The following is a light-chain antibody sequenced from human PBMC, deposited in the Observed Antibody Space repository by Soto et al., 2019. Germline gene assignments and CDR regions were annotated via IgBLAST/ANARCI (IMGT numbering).Light chain of an antibody. Sequence: EIVLTQSPPTLSAFPGDRVTLSCRASQYINTRLAWYQHRPGQAPRLLIYQTSIRAAGIPSRFSASGSGTDFTLTVIEVQHAAFELYYWHQRQSWPRTFGQGTKVDIK. CDR3: HQRQSWPRT. CDR2: QTS. CDR1: QYINTR. J-gene: IGKJ1*01. V-gene: IGKV3-11*01.